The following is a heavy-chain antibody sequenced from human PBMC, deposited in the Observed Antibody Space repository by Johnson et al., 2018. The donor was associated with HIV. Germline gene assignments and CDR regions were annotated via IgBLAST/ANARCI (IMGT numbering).Heavy chain of an antibody. J-gene: IGHJ3*02. D-gene: IGHD6-6*01. CDR3: AKGPYSTSFDAFDI. Sequence: QVQLVESGGGVVQPGRSLRLSCAASGFTFSGYGMHWVRQAPGKGLEWVAVISYDGSNKYYADSVKGRFTISRDNSRDTLYLQMKSLRAEDSAVYYCAKGPYSTSFDAFDIWGQGTMVTVSS. V-gene: IGHV3-30*18. CDR1: GFTFSGYG. CDR2: ISYDGSNK.